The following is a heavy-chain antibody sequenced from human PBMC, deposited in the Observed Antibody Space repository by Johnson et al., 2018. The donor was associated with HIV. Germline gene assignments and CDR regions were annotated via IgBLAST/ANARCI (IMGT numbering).Heavy chain of an antibody. J-gene: IGHJ3*02. CDR1: GFTFSSYA. CDR3: ARDSDKWELRPGAFDI. V-gene: IGHV3-30*04. D-gene: IGHD1-26*01. CDR2: ISYDGSNK. Sequence: QVQLVESGGGVVQPGRSLRLSCAASGFTFSSYAMHWVRQAPGKGLEWVAVISYDGSNKYYADSVKGRLTISRDNSKNQLYLKMNSLRAEYTAVYYCARDSDKWELRPGAFDIWGQGTMVTVSS.